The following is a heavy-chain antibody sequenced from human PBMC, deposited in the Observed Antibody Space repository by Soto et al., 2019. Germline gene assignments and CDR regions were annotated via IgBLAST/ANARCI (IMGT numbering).Heavy chain of an antibody. Sequence: SETLSLTCTVSGGSICSGGYYWSWIRQHPGKGLEWIGYIYYSGSTYYNPSLKSRVTISVDTSKNQFSLKLSSVTAADTAVYYCARDTYYGSGSYSRSGMDVWGQGTTVTVSS. CDR1: GGSICSGGYY. D-gene: IGHD3-10*01. CDR3: ARDTYYGSGSYSRSGMDV. V-gene: IGHV4-31*03. J-gene: IGHJ6*02. CDR2: IYYSGST.